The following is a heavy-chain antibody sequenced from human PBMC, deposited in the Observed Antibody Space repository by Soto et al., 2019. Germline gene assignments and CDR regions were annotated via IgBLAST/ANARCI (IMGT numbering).Heavy chain of an antibody. D-gene: IGHD3-10*01. CDR3: AKDLLNYYGSGSYGY. J-gene: IGHJ4*02. V-gene: IGHV3-23*01. CDR1: GFTFSSYA. Sequence: EVQLLESGGGLVQPAGSLRLSCAASGFTFSSYAMSWVRQAPGKGLEWVSAISGSGGSTYYADSVKGRFTISRDNSKNTLYLQMNSLRAEDTAVYYCAKDLLNYYGSGSYGYWGQGTLVTVSS. CDR2: ISGSGGST.